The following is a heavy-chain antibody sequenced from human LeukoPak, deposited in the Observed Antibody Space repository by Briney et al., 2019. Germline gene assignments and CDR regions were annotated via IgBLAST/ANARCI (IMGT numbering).Heavy chain of an antibody. V-gene: IGHV1-69*13. J-gene: IGHJ4*02. D-gene: IGHD3-22*01. CDR2: IIPIFGTA. Sequence: ASVKVSCKASGGTFSSYAISWVRQAPGQGLEWMGGIIPIFGTANYAQKFQGRVTITADESTSTAYMELSSLRSEDTAVYYCARDPVLGYYDSSGMGYWGQGTLVTVSS. CDR1: GGTFSSYA. CDR3: ARDPVLGYYDSSGMGY.